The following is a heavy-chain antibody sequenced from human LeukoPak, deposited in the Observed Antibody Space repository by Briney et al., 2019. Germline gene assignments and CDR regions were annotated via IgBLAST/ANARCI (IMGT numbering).Heavy chain of an antibody. Sequence: SGTLSLTCAVSGGSISSSNWWNWVRQPPGKGREWIGEIYYSGSTKYNPSLMSRITISVDKSKNQISLKLSSVTAADTAVYYCGRFYFDSSGVIGDYWGQGTLITVSA. CDR2: IYYSGST. CDR3: GRFYFDSSGVIGDY. CDR1: GGSISSSNW. V-gene: IGHV4-4*02. D-gene: IGHD3-22*01. J-gene: IGHJ4*02.